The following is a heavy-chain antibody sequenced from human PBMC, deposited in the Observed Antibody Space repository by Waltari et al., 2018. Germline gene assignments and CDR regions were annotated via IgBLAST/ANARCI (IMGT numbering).Heavy chain of an antibody. Sequence: EVQLLESGGGLVQPGGSLRLSCAASGFTFSSYAMSWVRQAPGKGLEWVSAISGSGGRTYYADSVKGRFTISRDNSKNTLYLKMNSLRAEDPAVYYWAKRGTDYDFWSAIWDYWGQGTLVTVSS. CDR1: GFTFSSYA. CDR2: ISGSGGRT. CDR3: AKRGTDYDFWSAIWDY. J-gene: IGHJ4*02. D-gene: IGHD3-3*01. V-gene: IGHV3-23*01.